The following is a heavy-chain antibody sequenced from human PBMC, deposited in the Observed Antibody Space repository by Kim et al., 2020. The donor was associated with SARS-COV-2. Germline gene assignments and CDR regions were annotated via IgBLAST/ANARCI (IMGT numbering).Heavy chain of an antibody. CDR2: GSEK. CDR3: ARGFGLDY. J-gene: IGHJ4*02. Sequence: GSEKYYVDSVKGRFTISRDNAKNSLYLQMNSLRAEDTAVYYCARGFGLDYWGQGTLVTVSS. D-gene: IGHD3-3*01. V-gene: IGHV3-7*01.